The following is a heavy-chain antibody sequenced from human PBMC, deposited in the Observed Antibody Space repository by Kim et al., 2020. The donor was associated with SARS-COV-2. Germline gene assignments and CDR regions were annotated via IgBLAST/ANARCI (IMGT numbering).Heavy chain of an antibody. CDR3: ARDGGVSGLFDY. V-gene: IGHV3-48*03. Sequence: IYYAESVQGRFTLARDTAKNEVYLQRNRLRVEDSAVYYCARDGGVSGLFDYWGHGTLVIVSS. J-gene: IGHJ4*01. D-gene: IGHD3-16*01. CDR2: I.